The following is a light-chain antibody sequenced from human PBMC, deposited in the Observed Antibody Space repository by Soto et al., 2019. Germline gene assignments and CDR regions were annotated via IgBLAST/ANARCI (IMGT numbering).Light chain of an antibody. Sequence: EIVMTQSPATLSVSPGERATHSCRASQSVSSNLAWYQQKPGQAPRLLIYGASTRATGIPARFSGSGSGTEFTLTISSLQSEDFAVYYCQQYNNWPWITFGQGTRLEIK. CDR3: QQYNNWPWIT. J-gene: IGKJ5*01. V-gene: IGKV3-15*01. CDR1: QSVSSN. CDR2: GAS.